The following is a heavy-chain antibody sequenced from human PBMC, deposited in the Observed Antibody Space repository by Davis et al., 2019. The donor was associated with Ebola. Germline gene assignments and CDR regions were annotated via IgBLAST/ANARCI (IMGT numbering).Heavy chain of an antibody. Sequence: GESLKISCTASGFIFSNYAIHWVRQAPGGGLEWVSGISASGADIKYADSVRGRFSISRDDSKSTLYLQMDSLRVEDTAVFYCAEGGTNNFLGANWGQGTLVTVSS. V-gene: IGHV3-23*01. CDR2: ISASGADI. CDR1: GFIFSNYA. D-gene: IGHD2-8*01. CDR3: AEGGTNNFLGAN. J-gene: IGHJ4*02.